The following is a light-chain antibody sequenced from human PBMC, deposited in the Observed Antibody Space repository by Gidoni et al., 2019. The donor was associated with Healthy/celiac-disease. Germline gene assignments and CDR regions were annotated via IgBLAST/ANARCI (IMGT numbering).Light chain of an antibody. Sequence: EIVLTQSPATLSLSPGERATLSCRASQSVSSYLAWYQQKPGQAPRLLIYDASNRATGITARFSGSGSGTDFTLTISSLEPEDFAVYYCQQRSNWPPITFGQGTRLGIK. CDR3: QQRSNWPPIT. CDR2: DAS. J-gene: IGKJ5*01. V-gene: IGKV3-11*01. CDR1: QSVSSY.